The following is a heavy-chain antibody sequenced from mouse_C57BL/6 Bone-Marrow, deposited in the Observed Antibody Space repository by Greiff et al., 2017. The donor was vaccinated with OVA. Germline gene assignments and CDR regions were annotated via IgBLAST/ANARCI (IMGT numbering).Heavy chain of an antibody. J-gene: IGHJ4*01. CDR3: AKLPGWGYYAMDY. CDR1: GYTFTSYW. D-gene: IGHD5-5*01. V-gene: IGHV1-59*01. CDR2: IDPSDSYT. Sequence: QVQLQQPGAELVRPGTSVKLSCKASGYTFTSYWMHWVKQRPGQGLEWIGVIDPSDSYTNYNQKFKGKATLTVDTSSSTAYMQLSSLTSEDSAVYYGAKLPGWGYYAMDYWGQGTSVTVSS.